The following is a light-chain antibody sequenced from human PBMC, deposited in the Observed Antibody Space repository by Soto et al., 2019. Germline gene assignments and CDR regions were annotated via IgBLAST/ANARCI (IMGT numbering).Light chain of an antibody. CDR2: GAS. CDR1: QSVSSSY. Sequence: EIVLTQSPGTLSLSPGERATLSCRASQSVSSSYLAWYQQKPGQAPRLLIYGASSRATGIPDRFSGSGSGTDFTLPISRREPEDFAVYYCQQYGSSPRTFGQGTKGKIK. CDR3: QQYGSSPRT. J-gene: IGKJ1*01. V-gene: IGKV3-20*01.